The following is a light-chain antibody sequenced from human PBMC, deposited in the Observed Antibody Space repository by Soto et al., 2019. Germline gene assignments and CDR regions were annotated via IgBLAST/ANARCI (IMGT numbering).Light chain of an antibody. CDR3: QQYGGSPRT. CDR1: QGVTGNS. J-gene: IGKJ5*01. CDR2: GAS. Sequence: EIVFTQFPCTLSLSPGERATLSCRASQGVTGNSLAWYQQKLGRAPRVLIYGASNRATGIPDRFSGSGSGTDFTLTITRLEPEDFAVYFCQQYGGSPRTFGQGTRLEIK. V-gene: IGKV3-20*01.